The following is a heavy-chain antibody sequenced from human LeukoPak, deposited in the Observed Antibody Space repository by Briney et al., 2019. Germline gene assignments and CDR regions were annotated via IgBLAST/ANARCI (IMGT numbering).Heavy chain of an antibody. CDR1: GFTFSSYG. CDR2: ISYDGSNK. V-gene: IGHV3-30*03. D-gene: IGHD3-10*01. Sequence: PGGSLRLSCAASGFTFSSYGMHWARQAPGKGLEWVAVISYDGSNKYYAESVKGRFTISRDNSKNTLYLQMNSLRAEDTAVYYCAREALKGSSSYGSVLDYWGQGTLVTVSS. J-gene: IGHJ4*02. CDR3: AREALKGSSSYGSVLDY.